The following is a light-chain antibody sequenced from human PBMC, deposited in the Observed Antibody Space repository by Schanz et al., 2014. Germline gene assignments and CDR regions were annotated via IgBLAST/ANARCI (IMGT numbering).Light chain of an antibody. Sequence: QSALTQPPSASGSPGQSVTISCTGTSSDIGNYNYVSWYQQHPGQAPKLVIYEVTKRPSGVPDRFSGSKSGNTASLTVSGLQAEDEADYYCSSYTSSSTLLYVFGTGTKLTVL. J-gene: IGLJ1*01. V-gene: IGLV2-8*01. CDR2: EVT. CDR3: SSYTSSSTLLYV. CDR1: SSDIGNYNY.